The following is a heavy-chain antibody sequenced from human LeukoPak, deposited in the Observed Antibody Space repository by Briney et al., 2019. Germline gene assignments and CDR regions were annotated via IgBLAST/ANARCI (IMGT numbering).Heavy chain of an antibody. CDR1: GFTFSSYA. D-gene: IGHD2-15*01. CDR3: AREAFIYCSGGSCYSTGGRDAFDI. J-gene: IGHJ3*02. CDR2: ISYDGSNK. V-gene: IGHV3-30-3*01. Sequence: GGPLRLSCAASGFTFSSYAMHWVRQAPGKGLEWVAVISYDGSNKYYAGSVKGRFTISRDNSKNTLYLQMNSLRAEDTALYYCAREAFIYCSGGSCYSTGGRDAFDIWGQGTMVTVSS.